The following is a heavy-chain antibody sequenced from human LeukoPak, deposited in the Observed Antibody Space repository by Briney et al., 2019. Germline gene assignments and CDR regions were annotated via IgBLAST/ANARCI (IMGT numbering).Heavy chain of an antibody. J-gene: IGHJ4*02. CDR3: ARDRGIAAAGTGYFDY. V-gene: IGHV3-30*04. Sequence: GGSLRLSCAASGFTFSSYAMHWVRQAPGKGLEWVAVISYDGSNKYYADSVKGRFTISRDNSKNTLYLQMNSLRAEDTAVYYCARDRGIAAAGTGYFDYWGQGTLVTVSS. D-gene: IGHD6-13*01. CDR2: ISYDGSNK. CDR1: GFTFSSYA.